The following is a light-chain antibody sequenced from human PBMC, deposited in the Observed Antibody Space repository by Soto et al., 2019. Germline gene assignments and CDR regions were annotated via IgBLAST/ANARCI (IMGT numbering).Light chain of an antibody. J-gene: IGKJ2*01. Sequence: DIQMTQSPSSLSAFVGDRVTITCRASQTINSYLNWFQQKPGKAPKLLIYAASSLQSGVPSRFSGSGSGTDFTFTISSLQPEDFATYYCQQSYSTLMYTFGQGTKLEIK. CDR2: AAS. CDR3: QQSYSTLMYT. CDR1: QTINSY. V-gene: IGKV1-39*01.